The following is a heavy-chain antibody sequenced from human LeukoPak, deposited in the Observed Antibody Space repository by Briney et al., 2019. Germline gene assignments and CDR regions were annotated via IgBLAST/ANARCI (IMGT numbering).Heavy chain of an antibody. Sequence: ASVKVSCKASGYTFTSYGISCVRQAPGQGREWMGWISAYNGNTNYAQKLQGRVTITTDTSTSTAYMELRSLRSDDTAVYYCARVIIAAAGRYWYFDLWGRGTLVTVSS. CDR1: GYTFTSYG. CDR2: ISAYNGNT. CDR3: ARVIIAAAGRYWYFDL. V-gene: IGHV1-18*01. J-gene: IGHJ2*01. D-gene: IGHD6-13*01.